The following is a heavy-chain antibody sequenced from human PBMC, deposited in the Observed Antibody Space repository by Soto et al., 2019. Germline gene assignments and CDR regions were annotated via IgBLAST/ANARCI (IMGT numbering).Heavy chain of an antibody. V-gene: IGHV5-51*01. J-gene: IGHJ4*02. CDR1: GYSFTSYW. D-gene: IGHD5-12*01. Sequence: ESLKISCKGSGYSFTSYWIGWVRQMPGQGLEWMGIIYPGDSDTRYSPSFQGQVTISADKSISTAFLQWSSLKASDTAMYYCARARGRGKIVATIVFDYWGQGTLVTVSS. CDR2: IYPGDSDT. CDR3: ARARGRGKIVATIVFDY.